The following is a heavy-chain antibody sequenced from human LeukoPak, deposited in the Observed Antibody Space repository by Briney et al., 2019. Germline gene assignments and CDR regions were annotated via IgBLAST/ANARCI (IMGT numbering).Heavy chain of an antibody. D-gene: IGHD3-22*01. CDR3: ARDLYRVVVVPDDFDY. J-gene: IGHJ4*02. CDR1: GFTFSSYS. Sequence: PGGSLRLSCAASGFTFSSYSMNWVRQPPGKGLEWVSSISSGRRYIYYADSVKGRFTISRDNAKNSLYLQMNSLRAEDTAVYYCARDLYRVVVVPDDFDYWGQGTLVTVSS. CDR2: ISSGRRYI. V-gene: IGHV3-21*01.